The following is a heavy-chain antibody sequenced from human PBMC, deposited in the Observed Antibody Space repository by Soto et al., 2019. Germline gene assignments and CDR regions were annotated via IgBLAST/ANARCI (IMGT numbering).Heavy chain of an antibody. CDR2: IWYDGSNK. V-gene: IGHV3-33*01. CDR1: GFTFSSYG. Sequence: QVQLVESGGGVVQPGRSLRLSCAASGFTFSSYGMHWVRQAPGKGLEWVAVIWYDGSNKYYADSVKGRFTISRDNSKNTLYLQMNSLRAEDTAVYYCARDYLDYGDYYYGMDVWGQGTTVIVSS. D-gene: IGHD4-17*01. CDR3: ARDYLDYGDYYYGMDV. J-gene: IGHJ6*02.